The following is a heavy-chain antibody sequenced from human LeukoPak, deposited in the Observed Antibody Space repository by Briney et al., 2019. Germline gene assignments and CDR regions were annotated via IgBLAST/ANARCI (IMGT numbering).Heavy chain of an antibody. J-gene: IGHJ4*02. CDR3: AKDRGLAFRDYFDY. CDR2: ISGSGGST. CDR1: GFTFSSYA. Sequence: GGSLRFSCAASGFTFSSYAMSWVRQAPGKGLEWVSAISGSGGSTYYADSVKGRFTISRDNSKNTLYLQMNSLGAEDTAVYYCAKDRGLAFRDYFDYWGQGTLVTASS. D-gene: IGHD3-16*01. V-gene: IGHV3-23*01.